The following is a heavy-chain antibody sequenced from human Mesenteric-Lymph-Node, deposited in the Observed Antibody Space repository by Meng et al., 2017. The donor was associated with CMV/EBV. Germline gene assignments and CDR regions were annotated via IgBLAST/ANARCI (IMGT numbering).Heavy chain of an antibody. D-gene: IGHD3-16*01. CDR3: ARVWGGPG. CDR2: VSFDGINK. Sequence: LGLSCAASGFTFSTFAMHWVRQAPGKGLEWVAVVSFDGINKYYADSVKGRFTISRDNSKNTLYLQMNSLRAEDTAMYFCARVWGGPGWGQGTLVTVSS. J-gene: IGHJ4*02. CDR1: GFTFSTFA. V-gene: IGHV3-30-3*01.